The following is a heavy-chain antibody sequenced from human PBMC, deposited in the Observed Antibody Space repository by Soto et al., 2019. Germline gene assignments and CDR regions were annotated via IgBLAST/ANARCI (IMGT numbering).Heavy chain of an antibody. CDR1: GGTFSSYT. CDR2: IIPILGIA. CDR3: ARDPMTTVTTKRNWFDP. D-gene: IGHD4-17*01. Sequence: QVQLVQSGAEVKKPGSSVKVSCKASGGTFSSYTISWVRQAPGQGLEWMGRIIPILGIANYAQKFQGRVMITADKSTSTAYMELSSLRSEDTAVYYCARDPMTTVTTKRNWFDPWGQGTLVTVSS. V-gene: IGHV1-69*08. J-gene: IGHJ5*02.